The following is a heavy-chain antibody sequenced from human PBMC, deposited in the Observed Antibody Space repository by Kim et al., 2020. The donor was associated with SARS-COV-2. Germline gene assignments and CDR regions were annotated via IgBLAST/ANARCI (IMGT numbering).Heavy chain of an antibody. Sequence: GGTTDYSPPVTGRFTISRDDSKNTLYLQMNSLISDDTDTYYCITKEQWRSWGQGTLVTVSS. CDR3: ITKEQWRS. D-gene: IGHD1-1*01. CDR2: GGTT. V-gene: IGHV3-15*01. J-gene: IGHJ5*02.